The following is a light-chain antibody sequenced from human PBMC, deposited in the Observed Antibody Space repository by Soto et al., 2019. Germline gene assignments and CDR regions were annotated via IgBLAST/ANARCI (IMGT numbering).Light chain of an antibody. J-gene: IGLJ1*01. Sequence: QSALTQPPSASGSPGQSVTISCTGTSSGVGAYNYVSWYQHRPGKAPKLMIYEVTKRPSGVPDRFSGAKSGNTASLTVSGLQAEDEADYYCTSHAGTNNFPYVFGTGTKLTVL. CDR3: TSHAGTNNFPYV. CDR2: EVT. CDR1: SSGVGAYNY. V-gene: IGLV2-8*01.